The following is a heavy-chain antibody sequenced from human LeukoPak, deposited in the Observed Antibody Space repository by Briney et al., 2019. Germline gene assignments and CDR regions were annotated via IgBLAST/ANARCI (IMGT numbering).Heavy chain of an antibody. J-gene: IGHJ4*02. CDR3: ARGSTRVMITFGGVTDY. V-gene: IGHV3-11*04. CDR2: ISSSGSTI. CDR1: GFTFSDYY. D-gene: IGHD3-16*01. Sequence: GGSPRLSCAASGFTFSDYYMSWIRQAPGKGLEWVSYISSSGSTIYYADSVKGRFTISRDNAKNSLYLQMNSLRAEDTAVYYCARGSTRVMITFGGVTDYWGQGTLVTVSS.